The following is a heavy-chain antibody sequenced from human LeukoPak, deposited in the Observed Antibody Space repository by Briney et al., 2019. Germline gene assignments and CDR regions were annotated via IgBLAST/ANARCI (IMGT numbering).Heavy chain of an antibody. CDR3: ARVYSGSYLPIQYFDY. D-gene: IGHD1-26*01. Sequence: ASVTVSCKASGYTFTSYGISWVRQAPGQGLEWMGWISAYNGNTNYAQKLQGRVTMTTDTSTSTAYMELRSLRSDDTAVYYCARVYSGSYLPIQYFDYWGQGTLVTVSS. J-gene: IGHJ4*02. CDR2: ISAYNGNT. CDR1: GYTFTSYG. V-gene: IGHV1-18*01.